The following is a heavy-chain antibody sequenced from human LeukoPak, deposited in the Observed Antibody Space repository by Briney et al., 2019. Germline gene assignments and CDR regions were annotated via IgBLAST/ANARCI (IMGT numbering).Heavy chain of an antibody. J-gene: IGHJ6*02. Sequence: SETLSLTCTVSGGSISGYYWSWIRQSAGNELEWIGRIYSSGTTNYNPSLKSRATMSVDTSKNHFSLNLNSVTAADTAVYYCARGDSTNQDGDYYGLDVWGQGTTVTVSS. D-gene: IGHD5/OR15-5a*01. V-gene: IGHV4-4*07. CDR1: GGSISGYY. CDR3: ARGDSTNQDGDYYGLDV. CDR2: IYSSGTT.